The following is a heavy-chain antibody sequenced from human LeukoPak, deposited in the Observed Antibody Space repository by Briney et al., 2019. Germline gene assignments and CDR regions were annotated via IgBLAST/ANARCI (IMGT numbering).Heavy chain of an antibody. D-gene: IGHD3-22*01. J-gene: IGHJ3*02. CDR3: ARGAHDSSGHDAFDI. CDR1: GGSISSYY. V-gene: IGHV4-59*01. Sequence: SETLSLTCTVSGGSISSYYWSWIRQPPGKGLEWIGYIYYSGSTNYNPSLKSRVTISVDTSKNQFSLKLSSVTAADTAVYYCARGAHDSSGHDAFDIWGQGTTVTVSS. CDR2: IYYSGST.